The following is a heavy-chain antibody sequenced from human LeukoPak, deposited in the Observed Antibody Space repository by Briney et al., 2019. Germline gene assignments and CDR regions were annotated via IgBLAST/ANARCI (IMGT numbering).Heavy chain of an antibody. CDR3: AREDYYFDS. Sequence: SETLSLTCSVYGGSITAYYWSWIRQPPGKGLEWIGEINHSRGTKYNPSLESRVTILLDASKNEFSLNLNSVIAADTAVYYCAREDYYFDSWGQGTLVTVSS. J-gene: IGHJ4*02. CDR1: GGSITAYY. CDR2: INHSRGT. V-gene: IGHV4-34*01.